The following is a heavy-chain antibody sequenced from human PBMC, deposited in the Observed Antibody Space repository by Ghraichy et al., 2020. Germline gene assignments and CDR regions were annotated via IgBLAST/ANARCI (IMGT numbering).Heavy chain of an antibody. CDR3: AREGGNYCSGGSCYRDFDY. J-gene: IGHJ4*02. Sequence: GESLNISCAASGFTFSSYAMDWVRQAPGKGLEWLSYITSSGTTIYDADSVKGRFTISRDNAKNSLYLQMSSLRDEDTAVYYCAREGGNYCSGGSCYRDFDYWGQGTLVTVSS. V-gene: IGHV3-48*02. CDR2: ITSSGTTI. D-gene: IGHD2-15*01. CDR1: GFTFSSYA.